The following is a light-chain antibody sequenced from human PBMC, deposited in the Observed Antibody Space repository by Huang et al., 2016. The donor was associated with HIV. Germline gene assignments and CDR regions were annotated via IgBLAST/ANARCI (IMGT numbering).Light chain of an antibody. Sequence: AIRITQSPSSLSASTGDNVSITCRASQDINTYLAWYQQKPGKPPSLLIYATSTLQSGVPSRFSGSGSGTYFTLTITHLQSEDFATYYCQQYYSFPLTFGQGSQVEV. V-gene: IGKV1-8*01. CDR2: ATS. CDR1: QDINTY. CDR3: QQYYSFPLT. J-gene: IGKJ1*01.